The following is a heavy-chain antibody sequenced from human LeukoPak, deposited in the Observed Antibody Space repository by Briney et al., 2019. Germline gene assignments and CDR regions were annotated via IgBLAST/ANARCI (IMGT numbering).Heavy chain of an antibody. Sequence: GGSLRLSCAASGFTFSSYWMSWVRQAPGKGLEWVANIKQDGSEKYYVDSVKGRFTISRDNAKNSLYLQMNSLRAEDTAVCYCARGDPGQRKYYSNWFDPWGQGTLVTVSS. CDR3: ARGDPGQRKYYSNWFDP. J-gene: IGHJ5*02. CDR1: GFTFSSYW. CDR2: IKQDGSEK. D-gene: IGHD3-10*01. V-gene: IGHV3-7*03.